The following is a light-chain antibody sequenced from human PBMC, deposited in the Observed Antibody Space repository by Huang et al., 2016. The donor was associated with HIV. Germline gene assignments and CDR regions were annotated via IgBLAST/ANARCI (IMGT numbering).Light chain of an antibody. CDR3: MQVKQLPYT. Sequence: DIVMTQTPLSLSVTPGQPASISCKSSQGLLYSEKTYLYWYLQKPGQPPQLLIDELSNRFSGVPDRFSGSGSPTDFTLKSSRVETEDVGVYYCMQVKQLPYTFGQGTRLEIK. CDR2: ELS. V-gene: IGKV2-29*02. J-gene: IGKJ2*01. CDR1: QGLLYSEKTY.